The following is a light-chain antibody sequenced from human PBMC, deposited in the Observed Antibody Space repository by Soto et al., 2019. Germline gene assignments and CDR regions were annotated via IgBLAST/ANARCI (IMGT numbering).Light chain of an antibody. V-gene: IGLV1-40*01. Sequence: QSVLTQPPSVSGAPGQRVTISCTGSSSNIGAGYDVHWYQQLPGTAPKLLIYGNSNRHSGVPDRFSGSKSGTSAYLAITGIQAEDEADYYCQSYDSSLSAYVVFGGGTKLTVL. CDR2: GNS. CDR3: QSYDSSLSAYVV. J-gene: IGLJ2*01. CDR1: SSNIGAGYD.